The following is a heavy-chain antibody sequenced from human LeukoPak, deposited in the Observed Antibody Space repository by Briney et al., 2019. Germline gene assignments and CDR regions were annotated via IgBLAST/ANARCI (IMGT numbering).Heavy chain of an antibody. V-gene: IGHV4-30-4*01. CDR3: ARITGYSTPHNWFDP. Sequence: SQTLSLTCTVSGGSISSGDYYWSWIRQPPGKGLEWIGYIYYSGSTYYNPSLKSRVTISVDTSKNQFSLKLSSVTAADTAVYYCARITGYSTPHNWFDPWGQGTLVTVSP. CDR2: IYYSGST. CDR1: GGSISSGDYY. D-gene: IGHD6-13*01. J-gene: IGHJ5*02.